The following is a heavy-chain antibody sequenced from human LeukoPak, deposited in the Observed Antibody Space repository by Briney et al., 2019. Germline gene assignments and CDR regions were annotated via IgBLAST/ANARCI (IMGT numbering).Heavy chain of an antibody. CDR1: GFTFSSYS. J-gene: IGHJ4*02. CDR2: ISSSSSTI. D-gene: IGHD6-13*01. V-gene: IGHV3-48*01. CDR3: ASNILGIAAAGFDY. Sequence: PGGSLRLSRAASGFTFSSYSTNWVRQAPGKGLEWVSYISSSSSTIYYADSVKGRFTISRDNAKNSLYLQMNSLRAEDTAVYYCASNILGIAAAGFDYWGQGTLVTVSS.